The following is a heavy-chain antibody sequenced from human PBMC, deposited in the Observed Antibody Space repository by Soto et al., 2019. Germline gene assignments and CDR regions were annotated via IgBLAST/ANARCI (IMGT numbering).Heavy chain of an antibody. CDR3: AAGGTRWLHSPFDY. V-gene: IGHV1-24*01. Sequence: QVQLVQSGAEVKKPGASVKVSCKVSGHTLTELSMHWVRLAPGKGLAWMGGFDPEDGETISAQKFQGRVTMTEDTSTDSTYLELSSLRSKDTAVYYCAAGGTRWLHSPFDYWGQGTLVTISS. CDR1: GHTLTELS. J-gene: IGHJ4*02. D-gene: IGHD1-1*01. CDR2: FDPEDGET.